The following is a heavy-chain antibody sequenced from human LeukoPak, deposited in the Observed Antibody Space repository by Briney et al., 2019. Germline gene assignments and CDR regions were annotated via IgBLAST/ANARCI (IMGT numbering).Heavy chain of an antibody. CDR3: AKDRKLRFPSGFDY. CDR2: ISYDGSNK. J-gene: IGHJ4*02. Sequence: GGSLRLSCAASGFTFSNYAMHWVRQAPGKGLEWVTVISYDGSNKYYANSVRGRFTISRDDSKNTLYLQMNSLRTEDTAVYYCAKDRKLRFPSGFDYWGQGTLVTVSS. CDR1: GFTFSNYA. D-gene: IGHD4-17*01. V-gene: IGHV3-30-3*01.